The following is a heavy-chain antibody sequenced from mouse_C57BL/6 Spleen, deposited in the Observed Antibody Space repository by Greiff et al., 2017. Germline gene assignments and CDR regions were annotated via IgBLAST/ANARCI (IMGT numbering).Heavy chain of an antibody. CDR2: IDPSDSET. D-gene: IGHD1-1*01. V-gene: IGHV1-52*01. J-gene: IGHJ1*03. CDR3: ARSYCDGISPLWYFDI. CDR1: GYSFTSYW. Sequence: QVQLQQPGAELVRPGSSVKLSCNASGYSFTSYWMHWVKQRPIQGLEWIGNIDPSDSETHYNQNCKNKATLTVDKSSSTAYMQLRSLTSEDSAVYYCARSYCDGISPLWYFDIWGTGTTVTVSS.